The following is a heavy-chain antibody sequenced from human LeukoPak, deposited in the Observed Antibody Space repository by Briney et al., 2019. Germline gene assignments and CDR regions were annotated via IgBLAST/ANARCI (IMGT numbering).Heavy chain of an antibody. Sequence: GGFLRLSCAASGFTFDDYAMHWVRQAPGKGLEWVSAISGSGGSTYYADSVKGRFTISRDSSKNTLYLQLNSLRAEDTAVYYCAKEGYSYGSWYFDLWGRGTLVTVSS. CDR3: AKEGYSYGSWYFDL. CDR2: ISGSGGST. J-gene: IGHJ2*01. CDR1: GFTFDDYA. V-gene: IGHV3-23*01. D-gene: IGHD5-18*01.